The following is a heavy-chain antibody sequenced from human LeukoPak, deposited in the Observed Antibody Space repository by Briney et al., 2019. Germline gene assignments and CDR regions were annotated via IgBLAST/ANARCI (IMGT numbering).Heavy chain of an antibody. Sequence: SETLSLTCTVSGGSISSYYWSWIRQPPGKGLEWIGYIHDNGRTTYNPSLRSRVTISIDTSKSQFSLKLNSLTTTDTAVYYCARVGGYSGFYWGQGTLVTVSS. CDR2: IHDNGRT. D-gene: IGHD5-12*01. CDR3: ARVGGYSGFY. J-gene: IGHJ4*02. CDR1: GGSISSYY. V-gene: IGHV4-59*01.